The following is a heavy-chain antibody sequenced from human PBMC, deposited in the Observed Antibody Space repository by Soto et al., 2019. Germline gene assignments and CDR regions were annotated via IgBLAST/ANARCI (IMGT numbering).Heavy chain of an antibody. CDR1: GGCFGGYY. D-gene: IGHD3-16*01. Sequence: SETLSLTCAVYGGCFGGYYWSWIRQPPGKGLEGIGESNHSGSTNYNPSLKSRVTISVDTSKNQFSLKLSSVTAADTAVYYCAVSLGESYDLFDPRGQGTLVPVSS. CDR2: SNHSGST. V-gene: IGHV4-34*01. J-gene: IGHJ5*01. CDR3: AVSLGESYDLFDP.